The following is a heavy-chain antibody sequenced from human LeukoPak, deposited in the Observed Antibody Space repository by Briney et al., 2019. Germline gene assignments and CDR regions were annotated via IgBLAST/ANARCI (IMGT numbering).Heavy chain of an antibody. CDR2: INSNSGGT. D-gene: IGHD3-10*01. J-gene: IGHJ3*02. Sequence: ASVKVSCKASGYTFTCQYMHWVRQAPGQGLEWMGWINSNSGGTKYAQKFQGRVTMTRDTSISTAYMELSRLRSDDTAVYYCARVRSGAFDIWGQGTMVTVSS. V-gene: IGHV1-2*02. CDR1: GYTFTCQY. CDR3: ARVRSGAFDI.